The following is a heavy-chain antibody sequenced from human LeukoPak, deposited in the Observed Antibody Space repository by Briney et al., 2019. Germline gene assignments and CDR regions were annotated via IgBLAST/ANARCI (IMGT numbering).Heavy chain of an antibody. CDR3: TCSSALYGMDV. D-gene: IGHD6-13*01. CDR1: GFTFGRYW. V-gene: IGHV3-73*01. J-gene: IGHJ6*02. Sequence: PGGSLRLSCAASGFTFGRYWMHWVRQASGKGLEWVGHIRSKANSYATAYAASVKGRFTISRDDSKNTAYLQMNSLKTEDTAMYYCTCSSALYGMDVWGQGATVTVSS. CDR2: IRSKANSYAT.